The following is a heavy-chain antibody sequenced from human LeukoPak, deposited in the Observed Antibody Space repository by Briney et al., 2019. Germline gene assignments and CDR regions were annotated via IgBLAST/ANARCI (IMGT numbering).Heavy chain of an antibody. CDR1: GFTFSSYS. Sequence: PGGSLRLSCAASGFTFSSYSMNWVRQAPGKGLEWVSSISSSSSYIYYADSVKGRFTISRDNAKNSLYLQMNSLRAEDTAVYYCAREGGSYTQIDYWGQGTLVTVSS. J-gene: IGHJ4*02. V-gene: IGHV3-21*01. CDR2: ISSSSSYI. D-gene: IGHD1-26*01. CDR3: AREGGSYTQIDY.